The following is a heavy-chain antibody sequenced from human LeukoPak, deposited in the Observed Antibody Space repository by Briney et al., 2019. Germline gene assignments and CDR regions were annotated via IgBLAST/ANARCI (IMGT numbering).Heavy chain of an antibody. D-gene: IGHD3-10*01. CDR1: GFTFDDYG. J-gene: IGHJ4*02. CDR3: ARDKDGSGSYYMSGFDY. CDR2: INWNSGST. Sequence: GGSLRLSCAASGFTFDDYGMSWVRQAPGKGLEWVSGINWNSGSTGYADSVKGRFTISRDSAKNSLYLQMNSLRAEDTALYYCARDKDGSGSYYMSGFDYWGQGTLVTVSS. V-gene: IGHV3-20*04.